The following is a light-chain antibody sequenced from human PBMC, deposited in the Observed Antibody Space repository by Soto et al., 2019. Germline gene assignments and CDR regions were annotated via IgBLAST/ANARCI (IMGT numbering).Light chain of an antibody. CDR3: QHYGASPWT. CDR2: GAS. V-gene: IGKV3-20*01. CDR1: QSVSSSY. Sequence: IVSTQSPVTLFLSLGERATLSCRASQSVSSSYLAWFQQKPGQAPRLLIYGASSRATGIPDRFSGSGSGTDFTLTISRLEPEDFAIYYCQHYGASPWTFGQGTKVDIK. J-gene: IGKJ1*01.